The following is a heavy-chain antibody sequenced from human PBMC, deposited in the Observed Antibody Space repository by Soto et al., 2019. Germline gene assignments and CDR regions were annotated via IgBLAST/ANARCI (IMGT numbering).Heavy chain of an antibody. D-gene: IGHD6-19*01. Sequence: ASVKVSCKASGYTFTSYAMHWVRQAPGQRLEWMGWINAGNGNTKYSQKFQGRVTITRDTSASTAYMELSSLRSEDTAVYYCARSYSSGPGNFDYWGQGLLVTVSS. V-gene: IGHV1-3*01. CDR2: INAGNGNT. CDR1: GYTFTSYA. CDR3: ARSYSSGPGNFDY. J-gene: IGHJ4*02.